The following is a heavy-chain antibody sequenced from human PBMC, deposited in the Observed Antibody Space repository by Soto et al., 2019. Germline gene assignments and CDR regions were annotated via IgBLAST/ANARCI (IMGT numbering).Heavy chain of an antibody. J-gene: IGHJ3*01. D-gene: IGHD1-26*01. Sequence: GGSLRLSCAASGFTFSTYPMTWVRQAPGKGLEWVSSIHGSGETTYYAESVKGRLIISRDNSKNTLYLQMDSLRVDDTAVYFCARRSSGSYYAAFDVWGQGTVVTVSS. V-gene: IGHV3-23*01. CDR2: IHGSGETT. CDR3: ARRSSGSYYAAFDV. CDR1: GFTFSTYP.